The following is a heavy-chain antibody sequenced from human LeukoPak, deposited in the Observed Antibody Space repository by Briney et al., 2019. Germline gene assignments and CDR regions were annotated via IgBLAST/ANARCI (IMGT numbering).Heavy chain of an antibody. CDR3: ASGPVAGTGNWFDP. V-gene: IGHV3-21*01. D-gene: IGHD6-19*01. Sequence: GGSLRLSCAASGFTFSSYSMNWVRQAPGKGLEWVSSISSSSSYIYYADSVKGRFTISRDNAKNSLYLQMNSLRAEDTAVYYCASGPVAGTGNWFDPWGQGTLVTVSS. CDR1: GFTFSSYS. J-gene: IGHJ5*02. CDR2: ISSSSSYI.